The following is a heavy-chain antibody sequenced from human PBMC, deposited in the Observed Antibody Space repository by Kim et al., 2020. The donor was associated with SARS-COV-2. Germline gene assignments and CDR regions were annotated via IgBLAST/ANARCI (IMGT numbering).Heavy chain of an antibody. CDR2: IKTKTDGGTT. V-gene: IGHV3-15*01. Sequence: GGSLRLSCAASGFTFSNAWMSWVRQAPGKGLEWVGRIKTKTDGGTTDYAVPVKGRFTISRDDSKNTLYLQMNSLKTEDTAVYYCTTLGRIMMTFGGFIAELWGQGTLVTVSS. J-gene: IGHJ4*02. CDR3: TTLGRIMMTFGGFIAEL. CDR1: GFTFSNAW. D-gene: IGHD3-16*02.